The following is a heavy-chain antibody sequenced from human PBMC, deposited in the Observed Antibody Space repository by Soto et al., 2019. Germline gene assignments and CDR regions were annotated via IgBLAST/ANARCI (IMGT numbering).Heavy chain of an antibody. J-gene: IGHJ6*02. V-gene: IGHV1-69*01. CDR2: IIPVFGTA. Sequence: QVQLVQSGAEVKKPGSSGKVSCTSSGGTFSSYAYSWVRQAPGQGLEWMGGIIPVFGTATYAQNFQGRLTITADESTRTASMELSSLRSEDTAVYYCARSHSVLGYFCYVMDVWGQGTTVTVSS. CDR3: ARSHSVLGYFCYVMDV. D-gene: IGHD4-4*01. CDR1: GGTFSSYA.